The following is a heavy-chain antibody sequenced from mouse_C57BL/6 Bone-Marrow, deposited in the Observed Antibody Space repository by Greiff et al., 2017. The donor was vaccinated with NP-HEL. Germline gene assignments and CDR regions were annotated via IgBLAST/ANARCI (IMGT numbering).Heavy chain of an antibody. J-gene: IGHJ1*03. CDR1: GYTFTSYW. CDR3: ARVGYYYGSSYWYFDV. Sequence: VKLQQPGAELVKPGASVKMSCKASGYTFTSYWITWVKQRPGQGLEWIGDIYPGSGSTNYNEKFKSKATLTVDTSSSTAYMQLSSLTSEDSAVYYCARVGYYYGSSYWYFDVWGTGTTVTVSS. D-gene: IGHD1-1*01. CDR2: IYPGSGST. V-gene: IGHV1-55*01.